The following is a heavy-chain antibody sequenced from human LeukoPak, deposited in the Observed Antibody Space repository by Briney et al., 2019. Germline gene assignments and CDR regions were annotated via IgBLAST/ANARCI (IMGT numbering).Heavy chain of an antibody. V-gene: IGHV3-23*01. J-gene: IGHJ4*02. CDR1: GITLSNYG. CDR3: AKRGVVIRVILVGFHKEAYYFDS. CDR2: LSASGGGT. Sequence: GGSLRLSCAVSGITLSNYGMAWVRQAPGKGLEWVASLSASGGGTSYADSVRGRFTISRDNAKNTLYLQMNSLRAEDTAVYFCAKRGVVIRVILVGFHKEAYYFDSWARESWSPSPQ. D-gene: IGHD3-22*01.